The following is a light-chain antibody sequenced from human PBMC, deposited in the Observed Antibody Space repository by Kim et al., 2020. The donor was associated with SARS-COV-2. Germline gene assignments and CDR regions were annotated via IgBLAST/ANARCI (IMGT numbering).Light chain of an antibody. Sequence: QSALTQPRSVSGSLGQSVTISCTGTSSDIGGSNSVSWYQQHSGKAPKLMIYDVTKRPSGVPDHFSGSKSGNTASLTISGLQAEDEADYYCCSSAGSFTWVFGGGTQLTV. CDR2: DVT. J-gene: IGLJ3*02. CDR3: CSSAGSFTWV. CDR1: SSDIGGSNS. V-gene: IGLV2-11*01.